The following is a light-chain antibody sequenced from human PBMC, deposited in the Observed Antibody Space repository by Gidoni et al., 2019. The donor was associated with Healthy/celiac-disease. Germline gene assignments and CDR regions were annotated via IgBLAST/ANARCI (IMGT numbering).Light chain of an antibody. V-gene: IGKV1-6*01. CDR1: QGIRND. CDR3: LQDYNYPRT. CDR2: AAS. J-gene: IGKJ1*01. Sequence: SSLSASVGDRVTITCRASQGIRNDLGWYQQKPGKAPKLQIYAASSLQRGVPSRFSGSGSGTDFTLTISSLQPEDFATYYCLQDYNYPRTFGQLTKVEIK.